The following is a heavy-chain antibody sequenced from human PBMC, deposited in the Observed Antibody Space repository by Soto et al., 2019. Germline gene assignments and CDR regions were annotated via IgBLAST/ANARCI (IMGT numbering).Heavy chain of an antibody. J-gene: IGHJ4*02. D-gene: IGHD3-22*01. CDR3: ARVTYYYDSSGPGTTYYFDY. Sequence: SETLSLTCTVSGGSVSSGSYYWSWIRQPPGKGLEWIGYIYYSGSTNYNTSLKNRVTISVDTSKIQFSLKLSSVTAADTAVYYCARVTYYYDSSGPGTTYYFDYWGQGTLVTVSS. V-gene: IGHV4-61*01. CDR2: IYYSGST. CDR1: GGSVSSGSYY.